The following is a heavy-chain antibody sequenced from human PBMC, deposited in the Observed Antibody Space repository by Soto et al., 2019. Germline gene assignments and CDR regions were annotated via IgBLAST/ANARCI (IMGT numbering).Heavy chain of an antibody. D-gene: IGHD6-13*01. CDR2: ISSNSAYI. J-gene: IGHJ5*02. Sequence: GGSLRLSCAASGFTFRSFTMNWVRQAPGKGLEWVSTISSNSAYIYYTDALRGRFTISRDNAKNSLHLQMNSLRAEDTAVYYCTRDASRDSSARGWFDPWGPGXLVTVYS. CDR1: GFTFRSFT. V-gene: IGHV3-21*01. CDR3: TRDASRDSSARGWFDP.